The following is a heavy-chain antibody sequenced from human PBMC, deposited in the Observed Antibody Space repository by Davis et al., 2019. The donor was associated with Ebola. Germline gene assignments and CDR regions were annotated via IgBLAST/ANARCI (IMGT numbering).Heavy chain of an antibody. CDR1: GFTFSGSA. Sequence: GGSLRLSCAASGFTFSGSAMHWVRQAPGKGLEWVGRIRSKANSYATAYAASVKGRFTISRDDSKNTAYLQMNSLKTEDTAVYYCSSTSGEDYYYYGMDVWGQGTTVTVSS. CDR2: IRSKANSYAT. V-gene: IGHV3-73*01. CDR3: SSTSGEDYYYYGMDV. D-gene: IGHD2-2*01. J-gene: IGHJ6*02.